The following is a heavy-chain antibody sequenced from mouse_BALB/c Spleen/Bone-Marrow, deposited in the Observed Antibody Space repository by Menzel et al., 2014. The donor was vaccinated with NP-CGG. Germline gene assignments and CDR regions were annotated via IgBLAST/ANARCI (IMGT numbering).Heavy chain of an antibody. D-gene: IGHD2-3*01. CDR3: ARLGYYGWFAY. V-gene: IGHV4-1*02. CDR1: GFDFXRYW. CDR2: INPGSNTI. J-gene: IGHJ3*01. Sequence: EVKVVESGGGLVQPGGSLKLSCAASGFDFXRYWMSWVRQAPGKGLEWIGEINPGSNTINYTPSLKDKFIISRDNAKNMLYLQMSKVRSEDTALYYCARLGYYGWFAYWGQGTLVTVSA.